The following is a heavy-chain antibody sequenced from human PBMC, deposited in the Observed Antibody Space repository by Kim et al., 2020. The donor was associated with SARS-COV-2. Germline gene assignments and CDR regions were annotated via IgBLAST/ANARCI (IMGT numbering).Heavy chain of an antibody. CDR1: GASISSGDFS. V-gene: IGHV4-30-2*01. CDR3: DSGSESSGKSFDY. J-gene: IGHJ4*02. CDR2: IYHSGYT. D-gene: IGHD6-19*01. Sequence: SETLSLTCAVSGASISSGDFSWSWIRQPPGKGLEWIGYIYHSGYTYYNPSLWGRVTISLDMSKNHFSLNLTSVTAADTAVYYCDSGSESSGKSFDYWGQGTLVTVSS.